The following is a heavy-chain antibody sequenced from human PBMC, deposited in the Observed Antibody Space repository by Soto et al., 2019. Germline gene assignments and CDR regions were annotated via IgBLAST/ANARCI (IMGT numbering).Heavy chain of an antibody. Sequence: PGGSLRLSSAASGFIFSNYDMSWVRLAPGKGLEWVSVIGTSGGGTYCADSVKGRFTISRDSSKNTVYLQMSSLRAEDTALYMCVRHAKLTSVTANVGYYYGLDIWGPGTTVTVSS. V-gene: IGHV3-23*01. CDR3: VRHAKLTSVTANVGYYYGLDI. D-gene: IGHD4-4*01. CDR1: GFIFSNYD. CDR2: IGTSGGGT. J-gene: IGHJ6*02.